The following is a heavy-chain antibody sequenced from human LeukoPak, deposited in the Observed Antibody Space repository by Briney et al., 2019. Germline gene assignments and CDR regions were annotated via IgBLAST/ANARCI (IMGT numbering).Heavy chain of an antibody. Sequence: SQTLSLTCVISGDGVSSNSAAWNWIRQSPSRGLEWLGRTYYRSKWSTDYTVSVRSRIRINADTSKNQVSLQLNSVTPEDTAVYYCARTHYDSGGCHVSTDYWGQGTLVTVSS. D-gene: IGHD3-22*01. CDR1: GDGVSSNSAA. CDR2: TYYRSKWST. CDR3: ARTHYDSGGCHVSTDY. V-gene: IGHV6-1*01. J-gene: IGHJ4*02.